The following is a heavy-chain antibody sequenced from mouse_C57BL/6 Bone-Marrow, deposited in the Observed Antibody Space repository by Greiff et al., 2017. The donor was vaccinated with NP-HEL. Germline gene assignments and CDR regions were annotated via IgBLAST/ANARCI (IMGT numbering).Heavy chain of an antibody. CDR3: ARYGVSFDY. Sequence: EVMLVESGGGLVKPGGSLKLSCAASGFTFSSYAMSWVRQTPETRLEWVATISDGGSYTYYPDNVQGRFTISRDNAKNNLYLQMSHLKSENTAMYYCARYGVSFDYWGQGTTLTVSS. CDR1: GFTFSSYA. D-gene: IGHD1-1*02. CDR2: ISDGGSYT. V-gene: IGHV5-4*03. J-gene: IGHJ2*01.